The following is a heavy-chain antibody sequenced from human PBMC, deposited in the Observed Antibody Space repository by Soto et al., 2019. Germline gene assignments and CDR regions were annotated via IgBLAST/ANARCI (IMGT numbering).Heavy chain of an antibody. CDR1: GGSISSYY. V-gene: IGHV4-59*01. CDR3: ARGGGYTGYEEFDY. CDR2: IYYSGST. D-gene: IGHD5-12*01. Sequence: PSETLSLTCTVSGGSISSYYWSWIRQPPGKGLEWIGYIYYSGSTNYNPSLKSRVTISVDTSKNQFSLNLSSVTAGDTATYYCARGGGYTGYEEFDYWGQGTLVTVSS. J-gene: IGHJ4*02.